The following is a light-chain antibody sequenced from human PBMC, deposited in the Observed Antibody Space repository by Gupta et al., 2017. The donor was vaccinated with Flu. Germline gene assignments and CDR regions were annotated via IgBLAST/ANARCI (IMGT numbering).Light chain of an antibody. CDR3: SAYTSSLWV. V-gene: IGLV2-14*01. CDR1: SSDVGGYNY. Sequence: QSALTQPASVSGSPGQSITISCTGTSSDVGGYNYVSWYQQHPGKAPKLMIYEVSNRPSGVSNRCPGSKSGNTAALTISGLQAEDEADYYCSAYTSSLWVFGGGTKLTVL. CDR2: EVS. J-gene: IGLJ3*02.